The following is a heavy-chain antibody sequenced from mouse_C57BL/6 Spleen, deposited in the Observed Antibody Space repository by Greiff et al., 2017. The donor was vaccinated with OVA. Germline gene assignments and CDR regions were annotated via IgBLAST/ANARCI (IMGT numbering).Heavy chain of an antibody. V-gene: IGHV1-64*01. CDR3: ARRGAYDGYYSWYFDV. J-gene: IGHJ1*03. Sequence: QVQLQQPGAELVKPGASVKLSCKASGYTFTSYWMHWVKQRPGQGLEWIGMIHPNSGSTNYNEKFKRKATLTVDKSSSTAYRQLSSVTSEDSAVYYCARRGAYDGYYSWYFDVWGTGTTVTVSS. D-gene: IGHD2-3*01. CDR2: IHPNSGST. CDR1: GYTFTSYW.